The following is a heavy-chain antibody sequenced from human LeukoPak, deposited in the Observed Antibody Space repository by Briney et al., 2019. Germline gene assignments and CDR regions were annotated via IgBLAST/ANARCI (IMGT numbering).Heavy chain of an antibody. CDR2: INAGNGNT. D-gene: IGHD2-2*01. Sequence: ASVKVSCKASGYTFTSYTMHWVRQAPGQRLEWMGWINAGNGNTKYSQKFQGRVTITRDTSASTAYMELSSLRSEDTAVYYCARDSVRLKYQPDNWFDPWGQGTLVTVSS. CDR1: GYTFTSYT. V-gene: IGHV1-3*01. J-gene: IGHJ5*02. CDR3: ARDSVRLKYQPDNWFDP.